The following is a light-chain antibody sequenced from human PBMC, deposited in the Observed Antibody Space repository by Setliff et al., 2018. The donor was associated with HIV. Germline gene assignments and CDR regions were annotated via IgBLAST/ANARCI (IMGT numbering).Light chain of an antibody. V-gene: IGLV2-14*03. CDR3: SSNTSKSTDG. Sequence: QSALTQPASLSGSPGQSITISCTGTSSDVGGYNCVSWYQQHPGKAPKLMIYDVSNRPSGVSNRFSGSKSGNTASLTISGLQAEDEADYYCSSNTSKSTDGFGSGTKGTVL. CDR2: DVS. J-gene: IGLJ1*01. CDR1: SSDVGGYNC.